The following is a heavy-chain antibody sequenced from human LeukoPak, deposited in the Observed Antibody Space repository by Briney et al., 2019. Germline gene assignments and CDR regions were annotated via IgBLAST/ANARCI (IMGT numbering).Heavy chain of an antibody. V-gene: IGHV3-23*01. CDR1: GFTFSSSA. CDR2: ISGNGDST. Sequence: PGGSLRLSCAASGFTFSSSAMSWVRQAPGKGLEWVSAISGNGDSTYYADSVKGRLTISRDNSKNTLYLQMNSLRAEDTAVYNCARGRGSYSLDYWGQGTLVTVSS. D-gene: IGHD3-10*01. J-gene: IGHJ4*02. CDR3: ARGRGSYSLDY.